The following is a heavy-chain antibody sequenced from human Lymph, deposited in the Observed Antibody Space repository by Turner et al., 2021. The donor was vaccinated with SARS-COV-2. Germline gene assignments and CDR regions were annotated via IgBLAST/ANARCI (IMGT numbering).Heavy chain of an antibody. CDR2: IWYDGSNK. V-gene: IGHV3-33*01. CDR3: ARDLPLYGTNSDEYFQH. CDR1: GFTFSNYG. Sequence: QVQLVESGGGVVQPGRSLRLPCAASGFTFSNYGMHWVRQAPGKGLEWVAVIWYDGSNKYYADSVKGRFTISRDNSKNTLYLQMNSLRAEDTAVYYCARDLPLYGTNSDEYFQHWGQGTLVTVSS. D-gene: IGHD2-8*01. J-gene: IGHJ1*01.